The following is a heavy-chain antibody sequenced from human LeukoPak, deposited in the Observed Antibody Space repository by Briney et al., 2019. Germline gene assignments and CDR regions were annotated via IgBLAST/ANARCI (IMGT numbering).Heavy chain of an antibody. Sequence: SETLSLTCTVSGGSISSSSYYWGWIRQPPGKGLEWIGYIYYSGSTNYNPSLKSRVTISVDTSKNQFSLKLSSVTAADTAVYYCARHGLRYYDNPRGFDYWGQGTLVTVSS. CDR1: GGSISSSSYY. D-gene: IGHD3-9*01. CDR2: IYYSGST. V-gene: IGHV4-39*01. CDR3: ARHGLRYYDNPRGFDY. J-gene: IGHJ4*02.